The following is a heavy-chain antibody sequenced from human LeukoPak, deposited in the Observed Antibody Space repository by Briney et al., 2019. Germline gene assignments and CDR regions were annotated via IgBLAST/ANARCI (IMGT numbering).Heavy chain of an antibody. CDR3: AKDYYYDSSGYYHY. V-gene: IGHV3-23*01. Sequence: PGRSLRLSCAASGFTFSSYAMSWVRQAPGKGLEWVSAISGSGGSTYYADSVKGRFTISRDNSKNTLYLQMNSLRAEDTAVYYCAKDYYYDSSGYYHYWGQGTLVTVSS. D-gene: IGHD3-22*01. CDR2: ISGSGGST. CDR1: GFTFSSYA. J-gene: IGHJ4*02.